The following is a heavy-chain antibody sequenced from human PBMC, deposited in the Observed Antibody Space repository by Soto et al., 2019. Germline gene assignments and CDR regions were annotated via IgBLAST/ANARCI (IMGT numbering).Heavy chain of an antibody. D-gene: IGHD3-10*01. CDR2: INPSLGST. J-gene: IGHJ6*02. Sequence: ASVKVSCKASGYPFSNSYIHWVRQAPGQGREWMGIINPSLGSTNYAQNFQGRVTMTRDTSTSTVYMELSSLRCEDTAVYYCARDQFPLIRGVISYGMNVWGQAATVTV. CDR1: GYPFSNSY. CDR3: ARDQFPLIRGVISYGMNV. V-gene: IGHV1-46*03.